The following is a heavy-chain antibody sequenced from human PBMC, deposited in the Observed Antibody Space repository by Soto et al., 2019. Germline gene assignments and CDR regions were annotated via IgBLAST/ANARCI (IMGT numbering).Heavy chain of an antibody. D-gene: IGHD6-13*01. CDR3: ASELVHLSEYFQH. V-gene: IGHV4-34*01. Sequence: QVQLQQWGAGLLKPSETLSLTCAVYGGSFSGYYWSWIRQPPGKGLEWIGEINHSGSTNYNPSLKSRVTIAVDTSTNQFSLKLSSVTAADTAVYYCASELVHLSEYFQHWGQGTLVTVSS. CDR1: GGSFSGYY. J-gene: IGHJ1*01. CDR2: INHSGST.